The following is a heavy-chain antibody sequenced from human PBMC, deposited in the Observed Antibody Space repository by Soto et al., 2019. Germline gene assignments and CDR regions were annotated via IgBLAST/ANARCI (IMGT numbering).Heavy chain of an antibody. D-gene: IGHD6-19*01. J-gene: IGHJ1*01. V-gene: IGHV4-59*01. CDR3: ARGSGWHFQH. Sequence: QVQLQESGPGLVKPSETLSLTCTVSGGSISTYYWSWIRQPPGKGLEWIGYIYYSGSTNYHPSLKRRVTISVDASKNQFSLKLTSVTAADTAVYYCARGSGWHFQHWGQGTLVTVSS. CDR1: GGSISTYY. CDR2: IYYSGST.